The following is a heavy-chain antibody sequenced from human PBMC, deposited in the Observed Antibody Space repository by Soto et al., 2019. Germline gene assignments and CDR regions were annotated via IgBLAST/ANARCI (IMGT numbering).Heavy chain of an antibody. CDR3: AASPAIAAAGYFKF. CDR1: GDLFNNHA. V-gene: IGHV1-69*01. J-gene: IGHJ4*02. D-gene: IGHD6-13*01. Sequence: QVQLVQSGAEVKEPGSSVKVSCKASGDLFNNHAFNWVRQAPGQGLEWMGRTSPLFSTTNYAQKFQGRVTIGADELTTIVYLEVNNLESDDTAMYYCAASPAIAAAGYFKFWGQGTLVTVSP. CDR2: TSPLFSTT.